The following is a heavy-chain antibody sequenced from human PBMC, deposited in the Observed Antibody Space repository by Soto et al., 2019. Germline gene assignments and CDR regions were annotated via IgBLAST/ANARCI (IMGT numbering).Heavy chain of an antibody. V-gene: IGHV4-31*03. CDR1: GGSISSGGYS. J-gene: IGHJ6*03. Sequence: QVQLQEWGQGLVKPSQTLSLTCTVFGGSISSGGYSWSWFRKPPGKGLGWIGYIIYSGSTYYTPSLKSRVTISVDTSKNQFSLKLSSVTAADTAVYYCARAEGTTVEHYYYMDVWGKGTTVTVSS. D-gene: IGHD4-4*01. CDR3: ARAEGTTVEHYYYMDV. CDR2: IIYSGST.